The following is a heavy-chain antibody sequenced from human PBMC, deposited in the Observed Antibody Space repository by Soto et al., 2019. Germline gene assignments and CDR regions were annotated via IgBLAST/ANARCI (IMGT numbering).Heavy chain of an antibody. CDR1: GFTLSSYW. D-gene: IGHD6-19*01. J-gene: IGHJ4*02. V-gene: IGHV3-7*01. Sequence: GGSLRLSCEASGFTLSSYWMSWIRQAPGKGLERVANTRQDGGQSYLVDSVQGRFTISRDNAKNSVYLQKNSLRAADTAVYDCVRDGSTGWHFDSWGQGTLVTVSS. CDR2: TRQDGGQS. CDR3: VRDGSTGWHFDS.